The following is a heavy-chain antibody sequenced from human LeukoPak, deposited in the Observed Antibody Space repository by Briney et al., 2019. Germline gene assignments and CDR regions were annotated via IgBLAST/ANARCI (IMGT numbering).Heavy chain of an antibody. J-gene: IGHJ5*02. D-gene: IGHD6-6*01. CDR2: IYYSGST. V-gene: IGHV4-59*01. Sequence: SETLSLTCTVSGGSISSYYWSWLRQPPGKGLEWVGYIYYSGSTNYNPSLKSRVTISVDTSKNQFSLKLSSVTAADTAVYYCARGTYSSSSRASHWFDPWGQGTLVTVSS. CDR3: ARGTYSSSSRASHWFDP. CDR1: GGSISSYY.